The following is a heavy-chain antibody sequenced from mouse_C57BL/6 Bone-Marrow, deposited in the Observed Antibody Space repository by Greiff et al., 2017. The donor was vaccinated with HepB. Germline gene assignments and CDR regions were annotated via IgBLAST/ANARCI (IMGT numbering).Heavy chain of an antibody. CDR3: ARTYDCGTHGGFAY. CDR2: IYPSDSET. J-gene: IGHJ3*01. V-gene: IGHV1-61*01. Sequence: QVQLQQPGAELVRPGSSVKLSCKASGYTFTSYWMDWVKQRPGQGLEWIGNIYPSDSETHYNQKFKDKATLTVDKSSSTAYMQLSSLTSEDSAVYYCARTYDCGTHGGFAYWGQGTLVTVSA. D-gene: IGHD1-1*01. CDR1: GYTFTSYW.